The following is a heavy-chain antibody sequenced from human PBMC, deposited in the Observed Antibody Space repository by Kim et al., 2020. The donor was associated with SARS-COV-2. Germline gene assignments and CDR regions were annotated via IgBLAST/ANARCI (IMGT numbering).Heavy chain of an antibody. CDR1: GFTFSSYG. J-gene: IGHJ4*02. Sequence: GGSLRLSCAASGFTFSSYGMHWVRQAPGKGLEWVAVISYDGSNKYYADSVKGRFTISRDNSKNTLYLQMNSLRAEDTAVYYCAKPYGGNSVSPDYWGQGTLVTVSS. CDR3: AKPYGGNSVSPDY. D-gene: IGHD2-21*02. CDR2: ISYDGSNK. V-gene: IGHV3-30*18.